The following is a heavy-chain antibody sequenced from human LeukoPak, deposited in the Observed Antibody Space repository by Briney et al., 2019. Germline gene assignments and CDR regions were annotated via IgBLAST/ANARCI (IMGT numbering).Heavy chain of an antibody. J-gene: IGHJ3*02. D-gene: IGHD6-13*01. V-gene: IGHV3-23*01. Sequence: GGSLRLSCAVSGFTFSSYGMSWVRQAPGKGLEWVSGISDSGGRTDYADSVKGRFTISRDNSENKVYLQMNSLRVEDTALYYCAKGLHSSSWNDAFDIWGQGTMVTVSS. CDR3: AKGLHSSSWNDAFDI. CDR1: GFTFSSYG. CDR2: ISDSGGRT.